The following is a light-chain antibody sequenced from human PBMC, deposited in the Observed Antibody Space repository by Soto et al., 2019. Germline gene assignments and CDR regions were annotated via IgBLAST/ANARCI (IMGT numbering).Light chain of an antibody. CDR1: QSVSSSF. CDR3: QRRRYGTSIT. V-gene: IGKV3D-20*02. Sequence: EIVLTQSPGTLSLSPGERATLSCRASQSVSSSFLAWYQQKPGQAPRLLIYGASIRATGIPDRFSGSGSGTDLALTISILEPEDFEFSDCQRRRYGTSITFGQGTRLEIK. J-gene: IGKJ5*01. CDR2: GAS.